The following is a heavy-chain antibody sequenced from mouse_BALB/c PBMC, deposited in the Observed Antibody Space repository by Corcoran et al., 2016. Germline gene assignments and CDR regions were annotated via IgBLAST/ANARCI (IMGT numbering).Heavy chain of an antibody. V-gene: IGHV1-26*01. J-gene: IGHJ4*01. CDR2: INPYNGAT. CDR1: GYSFTGYY. CDR3: ARREDRGNPYAMDY. Sequence: EVQLQQSGPELVKPGASMKISCMASGYSFTGYYMHWVKQSHVKSLEWIGRINPYNGATSYNQDFRDKASLTVVQSSSTAYMELHSLTSEDSAVYYWARREDRGNPYAMDYWGQGTSVTVSS. D-gene: IGHD2-1*01.